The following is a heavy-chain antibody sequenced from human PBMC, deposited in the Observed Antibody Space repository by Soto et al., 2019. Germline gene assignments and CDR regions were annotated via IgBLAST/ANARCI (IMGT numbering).Heavy chain of an antibody. D-gene: IGHD6-13*01. J-gene: IGHJ5*02. V-gene: IGHV3-30*18. CDR2: ISYDRSNK. Sequence: GGSLRLSCAASGFTFSSYCIHWVRQAPCKGLEWVAVISYDRSNKYYADSVKGRFTISRDNSKNTLYLQMNSLRAEDTAVYYCAKDRVKGKKLVSWCDPWGQGTLVTVSS. CDR1: GFTFSSYC. CDR3: AKDRVKGKKLVSWCDP.